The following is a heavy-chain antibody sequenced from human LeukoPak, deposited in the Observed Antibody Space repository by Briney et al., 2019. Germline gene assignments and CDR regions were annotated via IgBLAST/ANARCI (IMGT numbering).Heavy chain of an antibody. CDR1: GFTFSNYW. D-gene: IGHD4-17*01. Sequence: GGSLRLSCAASGFTFSNYWIHWVRQAPGKGLVWVSRISGDGTTTSYVDSVKGRFTVSRDNATNMMYLQMNSLRPEDTAVYYCARPLGPRTTATTPAHFDSWGQGTLVTVSP. CDR3: ARPLGPRTTATTPAHFDS. V-gene: IGHV3-74*01. J-gene: IGHJ4*02. CDR2: ISGDGTTT.